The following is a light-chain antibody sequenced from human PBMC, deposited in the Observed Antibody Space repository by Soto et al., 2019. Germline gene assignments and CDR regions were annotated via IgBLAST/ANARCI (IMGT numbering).Light chain of an antibody. Sequence: DIRMTQSPSSLSASVGDRVTITCRASQSIDTYLNWYQQKPGTAPKLLIYAASSLQRGVPSSFSGRGSGTDLTLTISSLQPEDFATYYGQQSYSTPMYTFGQGTKVDIK. CDR1: QSIDTY. CDR2: AAS. J-gene: IGKJ2*01. V-gene: IGKV1-39*01. CDR3: QQSYSTPMYT.